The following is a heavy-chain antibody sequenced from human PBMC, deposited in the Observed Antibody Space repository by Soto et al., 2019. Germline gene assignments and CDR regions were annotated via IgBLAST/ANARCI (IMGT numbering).Heavy chain of an antibody. D-gene: IGHD1-20*01. Sequence: QVQLVQSGAEVKKPGASVKVSCKASGYTFTNYGISWVRQAPGQGLEWMGWISAYNGNTKYAQKLQGRVTMTTDTSTITAYMEVRSLRSEDTAVYYCARDAAIGMNDYWGQGTLVTVSS. CDR3: ARDAAIGMNDY. CDR2: ISAYNGNT. V-gene: IGHV1-18*01. CDR1: GYTFTNYG. J-gene: IGHJ4*02.